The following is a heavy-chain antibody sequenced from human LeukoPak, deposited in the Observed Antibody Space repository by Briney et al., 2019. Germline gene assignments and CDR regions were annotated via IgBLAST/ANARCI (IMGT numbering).Heavy chain of an antibody. V-gene: IGHV3-48*04. Sequence: PGGSLRLSCAASGFTFNSFGMSWVRQAPGKGLEWLSYISSSSSTIYYADSVRGRFTISRDNAKNSLYLQMNGLRAEDTAVYYCARDLVPYLEWSYDAFDIWGQGTMVTVSS. CDR2: ISSSSSTI. D-gene: IGHD3-3*01. CDR3: ARDLVPYLEWSYDAFDI. CDR1: GFTFNSFG. J-gene: IGHJ3*02.